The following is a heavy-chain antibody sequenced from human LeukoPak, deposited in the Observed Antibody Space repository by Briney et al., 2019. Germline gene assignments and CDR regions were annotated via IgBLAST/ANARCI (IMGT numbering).Heavy chain of an antibody. J-gene: IGHJ4*02. V-gene: IGHV3-11*06. CDR2: ISSSSTYT. D-gene: IGHD6-19*01. CDR3: ARGGIEVAGTKSY. CDR1: GFTFSDYY. Sequence: GRSLRLSCAASGFTFSDYYMSWVRQAPGKGLEWVSYISSSSTYTNYADSVKGRFTISRDNAKNSLYLQMNSLRAEDTAVYYCARGGIEVAGTKSYWGQGTLVTVSS.